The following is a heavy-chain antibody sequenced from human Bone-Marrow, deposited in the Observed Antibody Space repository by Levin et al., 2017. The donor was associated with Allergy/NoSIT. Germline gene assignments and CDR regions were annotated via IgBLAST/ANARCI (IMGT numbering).Heavy chain of an antibody. J-gene: IGHJ6*02. CDR1: GGAIDTSA. D-gene: IGHD3-3*01. CDR3: ARDKNSDSDNFWSGQKNRGWDV. Sequence: SQTLSLTCTVSGGAIDTSAWTWIRQPAGKGLEWIGRISATGRSNHSPSLTSRVSMSLDKSRNRISLRLTSVTAADPAIYYCARDKNSDSDNFWSGQKNRGWDVWGQGTTVTVSS. V-gene: IGHV4-4*07. CDR2: ISATGRS.